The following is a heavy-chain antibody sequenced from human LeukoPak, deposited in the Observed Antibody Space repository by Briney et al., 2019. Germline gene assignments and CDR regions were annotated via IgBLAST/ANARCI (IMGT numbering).Heavy chain of an antibody. CDR1: GFTFSSYA. Sequence: GGSLRLSCAASGFTFSSYAMSWVRQAPGKGLEWVSAISGSDGGTYYADSVKGRFIISRDNSKNTLYLQMNSLRAEDTAVYYCAKVARMSFDPWGQGTLVTVSS. J-gene: IGHJ5*02. V-gene: IGHV3-23*01. CDR2: ISGSDGGT. D-gene: IGHD2-8*01. CDR3: AKVARMSFDP.